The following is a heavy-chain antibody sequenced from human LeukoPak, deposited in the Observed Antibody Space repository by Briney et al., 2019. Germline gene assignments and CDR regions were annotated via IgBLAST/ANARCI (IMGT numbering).Heavy chain of an antibody. J-gene: IGHJ4*02. CDR2: ISGSGGST. CDR3: AKATPGYCSGGSCYGSGY. V-gene: IGHV3-23*01. CDR1: GFTFSSYA. Sequence: GGSLRLSCAASGFTFSSYAMSWVRQAPGKGLEWVSAISGSGGSTYYADSVKGRFTISRDNSKNTLYLQMNSLRAEDTAVYYCAKATPGYCSGGSCYGSGYWGQGTLVTVSS. D-gene: IGHD2-15*01.